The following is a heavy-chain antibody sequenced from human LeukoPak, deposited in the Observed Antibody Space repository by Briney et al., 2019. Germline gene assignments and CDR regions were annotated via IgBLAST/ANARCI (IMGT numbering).Heavy chain of an antibody. J-gene: IGHJ4*02. Sequence: PGGSLRLSCAASGFTFSSFAMSWVRQAPGKGLEWVSSISGSGESTYYADYVKGRFTVSRDNSKNTVNLQLNGLRAEDTAVYYCAKDAIGQYRPYYFDCWGQGTLVTVSS. CDR2: ISGSGEST. D-gene: IGHD3-16*02. CDR3: AKDAIGQYRPYYFDC. CDR1: GFTFSSFA. V-gene: IGHV3-23*01.